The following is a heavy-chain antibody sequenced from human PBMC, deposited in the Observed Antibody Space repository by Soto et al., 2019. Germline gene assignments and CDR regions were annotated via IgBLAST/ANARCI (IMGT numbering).Heavy chain of an antibody. CDR3: SREPGHGYDCRCFYLPVSSYYYGLGV. J-gene: IGHJ6*02. CDR1: GFTFSSYL. Sequence: EVQLVESGGDLVQPGGSLRLSCEASGFTFSSYLMHWVRQAPGKGLVWVSRINSDGSSTSYADSVKGRFTISRDNAKNKVYLQVNRLRTEDKAVYYWSREPGHGYDCRCFYLPVSSYYYGLGVWGQGTTVTVSS. CDR2: INSDGSST. D-gene: IGHD3-22*01. V-gene: IGHV3-74*01.